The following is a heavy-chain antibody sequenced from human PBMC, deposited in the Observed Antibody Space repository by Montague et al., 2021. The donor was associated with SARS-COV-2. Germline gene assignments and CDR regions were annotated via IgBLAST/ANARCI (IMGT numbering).Heavy chain of an antibody. Sequence: SETLSLTCTLSGGSINSTTYYWAWIRQPPGKGLEWIGSVYYTGSNYYNPSLQSRGTMSVDTSKKQFSLKLSSVTAADTGVYYCARHFPSGYTFGPDAFDLWGQGTMVTVSS. J-gene: IGHJ3*01. CDR3: ARHFPSGYTFGPDAFDL. CDR1: GGSINSTTYY. CDR2: VYYTGSN. V-gene: IGHV4-39*01. D-gene: IGHD5-18*01.